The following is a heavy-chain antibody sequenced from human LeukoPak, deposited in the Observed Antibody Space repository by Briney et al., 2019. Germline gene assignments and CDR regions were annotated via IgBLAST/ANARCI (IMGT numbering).Heavy chain of an antibody. CDR3: ARGSSDAFDI. V-gene: IGHV1-18*01. Sequence: ASVKVSCKAFGYTFTTYGISWVRQAPGQGLEWMGWISAYNGNTNYAQKLQGRVTLTTDTSTSTAFMELRSLRSDDTAVYYCARGSSDAFDIWGQGQWSPSLQ. J-gene: IGHJ3*02. CDR2: ISAYNGNT. CDR1: GYTFTTYG.